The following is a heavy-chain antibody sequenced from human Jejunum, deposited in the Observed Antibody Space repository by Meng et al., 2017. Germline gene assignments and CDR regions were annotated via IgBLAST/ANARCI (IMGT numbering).Heavy chain of an antibody. CDR3: ARQYDYDSSGYFYYF. CDR2: IIPIFGTA. J-gene: IGHJ4*02. V-gene: IGHV1-69*01. CDR1: GGTFSNYA. D-gene: IGHD3-22*01. Sequence: QVRLVQSGGEVKKPGSSVKVSCRASGGTFSNYAINWVRQAPGQGLEWMGGIIPIFGTANYAQKFQGRVTITADVSTSTVYMDLSSLRSEDTAMYYCARQYDYDSSGYFYYFWGQGTLVTVSS.